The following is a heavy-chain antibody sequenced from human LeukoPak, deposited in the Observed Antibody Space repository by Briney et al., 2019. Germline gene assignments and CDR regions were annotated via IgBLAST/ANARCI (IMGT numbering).Heavy chain of an antibody. CDR3: ARDLSPVVRASPMGY. J-gene: IGHJ4*02. D-gene: IGHD3-10*01. CDR1: GFTFSTYG. V-gene: IGHV3-30*03. Sequence: GTSLRLSCAASGFTFSTYGMHWVRQAPGKGVEWVALITYDGYYKYYSDSVKGRFTISSDTSKNTLSLQMNSLRAEDTAVYYCARDLSPVVRASPMGYWGQGTLVTVSS. CDR2: ITYDGYYK.